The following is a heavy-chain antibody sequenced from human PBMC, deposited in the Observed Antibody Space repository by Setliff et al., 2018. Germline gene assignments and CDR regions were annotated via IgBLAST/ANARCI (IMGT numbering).Heavy chain of an antibody. CDR1: GGNFNNYA. J-gene: IGHJ3*02. V-gene: IGHV1-69*13. CDR3: ALTTLSLCSGGNCPNALDI. CDR2: IIPVFGTA. D-gene: IGHD2-15*01. Sequence: SVKVSCKASGGNFNNYAINWVRQAPGQGLEWMGRIIPVFGTAKYAQEFQGRVTISADESTRTAYLDLRSLRFEDTAVYFCALTTLSLCSGGNCPNALDIWGQGTMVTVSS.